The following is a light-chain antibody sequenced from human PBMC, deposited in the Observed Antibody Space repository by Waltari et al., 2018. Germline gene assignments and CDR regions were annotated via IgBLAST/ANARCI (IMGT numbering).Light chain of an antibody. CDR2: GAS. CDR1: QSVSST. Sequence: EIVITQSPATLSVSPGERATLSCRASQSVSSTLSWYQQKPGQAPRLLIYGASTRATGIPARFSGSGSGTEFTLTISSLQSEDFAVYYCQHYNNWPLTFGGGTKVQIK. CDR3: QHYNNWPLT. V-gene: IGKV3-15*01. J-gene: IGKJ4*01.